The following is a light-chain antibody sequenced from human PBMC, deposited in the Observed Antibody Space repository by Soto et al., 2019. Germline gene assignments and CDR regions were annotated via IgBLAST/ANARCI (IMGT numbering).Light chain of an antibody. CDR3: SSYTSSSTAV. Sequence: QSALTQPPSVSGSPGQSVTISCTGTSSDVGSYNRVSWYQQPPGTAPKVMIYDVSNRPSGVPDRFSGSKSVNTASLTISGLQAEDESDYYCSSYTSSSTAVFGTGTKLTVL. CDR2: DVS. CDR1: SSDVGSYNR. V-gene: IGLV2-18*02. J-gene: IGLJ1*01.